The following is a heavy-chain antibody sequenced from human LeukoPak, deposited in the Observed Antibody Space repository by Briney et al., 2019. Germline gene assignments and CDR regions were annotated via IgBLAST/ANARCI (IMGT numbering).Heavy chain of an antibody. CDR1: GFTFSSYS. D-gene: IGHD3/OR15-3a*01. J-gene: IGHJ3*02. CDR2: ISSSSSYI. V-gene: IGHV3-21*01. Sequence: SGGSLRLSCAASGFTFSSYSMNWVRQAPGKGLEWVSSISSSSSYIYYADSVKGRFTISRDNAKNSLYLQMNSLRAEDTAVYYCARDSGTGAFDIWGQGTMVTVSS. CDR3: ARDSGTGAFDI.